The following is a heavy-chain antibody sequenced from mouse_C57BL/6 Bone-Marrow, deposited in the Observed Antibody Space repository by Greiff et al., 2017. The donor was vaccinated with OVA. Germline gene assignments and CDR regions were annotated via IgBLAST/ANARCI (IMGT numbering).Heavy chain of an antibody. CDR1: GYTFTSYW. CDR3: TRLRNGWFAY. Sequence: QVQLQQSGADLAKPGASVKLSCKASGYTFTSYWMHWVKQRPGQGLEWIGYINPSSGYTKYNQKFKDKATLTAYKSSSTAYMQLSSLTYEDSAVYYCTRLRNGWFAYWGQGTLVTVSA. J-gene: IGHJ3*01. V-gene: IGHV1-7*01. CDR2: INPSSGYT.